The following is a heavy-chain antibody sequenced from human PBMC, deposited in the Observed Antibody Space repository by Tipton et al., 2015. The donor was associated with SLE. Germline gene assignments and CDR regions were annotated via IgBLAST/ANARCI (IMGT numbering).Heavy chain of an antibody. J-gene: IGHJ6*03. CDR1: GDSISSHY. CDR2: IYYDGNS. Sequence: TLSLTCTVSGDSISSHYWNWIRQPPGKGLEWIGYIYYDGNSHYNPSLKSRLSISVDTSKNQFSLKLSSVTTADTAVYYCATEGSGWSHYMDVWGKGTTVTVSS. V-gene: IGHV4-59*06. D-gene: IGHD6-19*01. CDR3: ATEGSGWSHYMDV.